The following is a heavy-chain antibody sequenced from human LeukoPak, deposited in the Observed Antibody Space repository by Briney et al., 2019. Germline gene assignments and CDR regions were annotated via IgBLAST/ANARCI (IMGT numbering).Heavy chain of an antibody. CDR2: ISYDGSNK. D-gene: IGHD3-16*02. CDR3: ARDSAYDYVWGSYRYPYNWFDP. CDR1: GFTFSSYA. Sequence: PGGSLRLSCAASGFTFSSYAMHWVRQAPGKGLEWAAVISYDGSNKYYADSVKGRFTISRDNSKNTLYLQMNNLRAEDTAVYYCARDSAYDYVWGSYRYPYNWFDPWGQGTLVTVSS. V-gene: IGHV3-30*04. J-gene: IGHJ5*02.